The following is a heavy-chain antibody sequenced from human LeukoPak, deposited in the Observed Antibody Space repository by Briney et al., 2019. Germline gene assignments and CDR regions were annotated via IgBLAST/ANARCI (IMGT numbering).Heavy chain of an antibody. V-gene: IGHV3-30*04. J-gene: IGHJ4*02. CDR3: ARVAREWILPTFDY. D-gene: IGHD5-18*01. CDR1: GFTFSSYA. CDR2: ISYDGSNK. Sequence: GGSLRVSCAASGFTFSSYAMHWVRQAPGKGLEWVAVISYDGSNKYYANSVKGRFTISRDNSKNTLYLQMNSLRAEDTAVYHCARVAREWILPTFDYWGQGTLVTVSS.